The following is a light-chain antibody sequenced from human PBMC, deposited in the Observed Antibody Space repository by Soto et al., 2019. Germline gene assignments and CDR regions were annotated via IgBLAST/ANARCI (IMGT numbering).Light chain of an antibody. V-gene: IGKV3D-11*02. Sequence: EIVLTQSPATLSLSPGERATLSCRASPSVTNYLAWYQQKPGQAPRLLISGASKRATGIPDRFSGSGSGTDFTLTISSLEPEDFAVYYCQQRSNWQGATFGGGTKVDIK. J-gene: IGKJ4*01. CDR3: QQRSNWQGAT. CDR2: GAS. CDR1: PSVTNY.